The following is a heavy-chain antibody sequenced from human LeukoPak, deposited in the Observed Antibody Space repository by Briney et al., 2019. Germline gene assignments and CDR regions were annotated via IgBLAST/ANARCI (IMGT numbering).Heavy chain of an antibody. D-gene: IGHD6-19*01. CDR1: GFTFSTYA. J-gene: IGHJ4*01. CDR3: AKGIYSSGWSYFDY. Sequence: GGSLRLSCAASGFTFSTYAMSWVRQAPGKGLEWVSTLSGSGITTYYADSVKGRFTISRDNSKNTLYLQMNSLRAEDTAVYYCAKGIYSSGWSYFDYWGHGTLVTVSS. CDR2: LSGSGITT. V-gene: IGHV3-23*01.